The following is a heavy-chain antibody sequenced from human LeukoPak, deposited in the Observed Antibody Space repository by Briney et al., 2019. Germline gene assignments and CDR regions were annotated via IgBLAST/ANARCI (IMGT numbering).Heavy chain of an antibody. V-gene: IGHV3-9*01. D-gene: IGHD5-12*01. CDR1: GFTFDDYA. J-gene: IGHJ4*02. CDR2: ISWNSGGI. CDR3: AKGLVDIVATILDY. Sequence: PGGSLRLSCAASGFTFDDYAMHWVRQAPRKGLEWVSGISWNSGGIGYADSVKGRFTISRDNAKNSLYLQMNSLRAEDTALYHCAKGLVDIVATILDYWGQGTLVTVSS.